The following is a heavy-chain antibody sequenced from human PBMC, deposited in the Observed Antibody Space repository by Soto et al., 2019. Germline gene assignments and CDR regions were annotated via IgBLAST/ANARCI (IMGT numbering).Heavy chain of an antibody. CDR2: ISSSSSYI. D-gene: IGHD2-15*01. J-gene: IGHJ4*02. V-gene: IGHV3-21*01. CDR3: ASDLYCSGGSCADY. Sequence: EVQLVESGGGLVKPGGSLRLSCAASGFTCSSYSMNWVRQAPGKGLEWVSSISSSSSYIYYADSVKGRFTISRDNAKNSLYLQMNSQSAEDTAVYYCASDLYCSGGSCADYCGQGTLVTVSS. CDR1: GFTCSSYS.